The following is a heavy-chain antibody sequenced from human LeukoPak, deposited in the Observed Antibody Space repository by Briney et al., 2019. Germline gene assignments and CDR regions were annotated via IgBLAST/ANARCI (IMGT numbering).Heavy chain of an antibody. D-gene: IGHD1-14*01. CDR3: ARGVLGEPLDY. CDR1: GGSISSGGYY. CDR2: INHSGST. V-gene: IGHV4-30-2*01. J-gene: IGHJ4*02. Sequence: KPSQTLSLTCTVSGGSISSGGYYWSWIRQPPGKGLEWIGEINHSGSTNYNPSLKSRVTISVDTSKNQFSLKLSSVTAADTAVYYCARGVLGEPLDYWGQGTLVTVSS.